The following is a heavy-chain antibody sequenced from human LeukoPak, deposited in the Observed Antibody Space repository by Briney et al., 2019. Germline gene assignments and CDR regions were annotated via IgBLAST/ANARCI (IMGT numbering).Heavy chain of an antibody. V-gene: IGHV4-30-2*01. CDR1: GGSISSGGYS. J-gene: IGHJ4*02. Sequence: SQTLSLTCAVSGGSISSGGYSWSWIRQPPGKGLEWIGYIYHSGSTYYNPSLKSRVTISVDRSKNQFSLKLSSVTAADTAVYYCASQTGDGDYFDYWGQGTLVTVSS. CDR2: IYHSGST. D-gene: IGHD7-27*01. CDR3: ASQTGDGDYFDY.